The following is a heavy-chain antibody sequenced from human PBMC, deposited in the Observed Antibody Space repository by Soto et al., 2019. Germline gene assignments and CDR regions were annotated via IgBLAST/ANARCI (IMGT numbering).Heavy chain of an antibody. D-gene: IGHD3-16*02. CDR1: GFTFSSYG. J-gene: IGHJ4*02. CDR2: ISYDGSNK. V-gene: IGHV3-30*03. CDR3: ARSWGDSYRYSFDY. Sequence: GGSLRLSCAASGFTFSSYGMHWVRQAPGKGLEWVAVISYDGSNKYYADSVKGRFTISRDNSKNTLYLQMNSLRAEDTAVYYCARSWGDSYRYSFDYWGQGTLVTVSS.